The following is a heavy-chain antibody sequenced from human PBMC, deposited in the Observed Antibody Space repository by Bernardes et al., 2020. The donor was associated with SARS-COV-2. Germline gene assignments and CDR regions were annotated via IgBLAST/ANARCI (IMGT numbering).Heavy chain of an antibody. CDR3: AKDQNGNYDNNWFDP. Sequence: GGSLRLSCAASGFTFSSYGMPWVRQAPGKGLEWVAVISSDGSNKYYADSVKGRFAISRDNSKNTLYLQMNSLKAEDTDVYYCAKDQNGNYDNNWFDPWGQGTQVT. D-gene: IGHD3-22*01. J-gene: IGHJ5*02. V-gene: IGHV3-30*18. CDR2: ISSDGSNK. CDR1: GFTFSSYG.